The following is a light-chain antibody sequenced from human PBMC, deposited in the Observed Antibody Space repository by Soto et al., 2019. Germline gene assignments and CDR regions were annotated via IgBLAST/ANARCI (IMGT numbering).Light chain of an antibody. V-gene: IGKV3-20*01. CDR3: QQYSSSPRIT. CDR2: GAS. CDR1: QTINNNY. J-gene: IGKJ5*01. Sequence: EIVLTQSPGTLSLSPGARATLSCRASQTINNNYLAWYQQKLGQAPRLLISGASRRATGIPARFSGSGSGTDFTLTISSLEPDDFAVYYCQQYSSSPRITFGQGTRLEIK.